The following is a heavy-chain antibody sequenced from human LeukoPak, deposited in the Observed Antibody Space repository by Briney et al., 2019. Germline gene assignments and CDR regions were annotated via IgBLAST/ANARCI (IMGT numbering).Heavy chain of an antibody. D-gene: IGHD3-16*01. CDR2: TQYRVSA. CDR3: ARTGRYDNWFDP. J-gene: IGHJ5*02. CDR1: GGSISGYY. Sequence: SETLSLTCTVSGGSISGYYWSWIRQAPGKGLEWIGRTQYRVSANQSPSLKGRVTISVDTSKNQFSLKLSSVTAADTAVYYCARTGRYDNWFDPWGQGTLVTVSS. V-gene: IGHV4-59*12.